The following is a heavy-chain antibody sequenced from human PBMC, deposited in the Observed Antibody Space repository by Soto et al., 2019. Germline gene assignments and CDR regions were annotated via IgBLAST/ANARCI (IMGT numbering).Heavy chain of an antibody. CDR1: GFDFSSHD. CDR2: INRRGIT. V-gene: IGHV3-48*03. CDR3: ARDAAESNSYYIDS. Sequence: RLSCAASGFDFSSHDMNWVRQAPGKGLEWVAYINRRGITHYADSVEGRFTISRDNAQNSLFLQMLSLRDEDTAVYYCARDAAESNSYYIDSWRQGALVTVSS. J-gene: IGHJ4*02. D-gene: IGHD3-16*01.